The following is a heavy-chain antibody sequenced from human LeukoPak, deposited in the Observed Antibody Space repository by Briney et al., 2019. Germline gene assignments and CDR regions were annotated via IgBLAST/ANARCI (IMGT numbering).Heavy chain of an antibody. CDR1: GYTFTGYY. V-gene: IGHV1-2*02. CDR2: INPNSGGT. Sequence: ASVKASCKASGYTFTGYYMHWVRQAPGQGLEWMGWINPNSGGTNYAQKFQGRVTMTRDTSINTAYMELGRLRSDDTAVYYCARADSGTHFDFWGQGTLVTVSS. D-gene: IGHD1-26*01. CDR3: ARADSGTHFDF. J-gene: IGHJ4*02.